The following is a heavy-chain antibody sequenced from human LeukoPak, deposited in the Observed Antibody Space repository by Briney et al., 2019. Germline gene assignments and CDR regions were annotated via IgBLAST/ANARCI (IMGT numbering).Heavy chain of an antibody. CDR2: ISTYNGNT. CDR1: GYTFTSYA. D-gene: IGHD4-17*01. Sequence: GASVKVSCKASGYTFTSYAISWVRQAPGQRLEWMGWISTYNGNTNYAQMLQGRVTMTTDTSTSTAYMELRSLRSDDTAVYYCARGPPGGGDYVYDYWGQGTLVTVSS. J-gene: IGHJ4*02. CDR3: ARGPPGGGDYVYDY. V-gene: IGHV1-18*01.